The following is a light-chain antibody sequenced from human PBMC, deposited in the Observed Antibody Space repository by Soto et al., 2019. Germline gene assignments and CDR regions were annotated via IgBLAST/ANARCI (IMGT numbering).Light chain of an antibody. CDR2: SNN. V-gene: IGLV1-44*01. J-gene: IGLJ1*01. CDR3: AAWDASLNGYV. Sequence: QSVLTQPPSASGTPGQRVTISCSGSSSNIGSNTVNWYQQLPGTAPKLLIYSNNNRPSGVPDRFSVSNSVTSSSLAISGLTSDDEADYYCAAWDASLNGYVFGTGNKITVL. CDR1: SSNIGSNT.